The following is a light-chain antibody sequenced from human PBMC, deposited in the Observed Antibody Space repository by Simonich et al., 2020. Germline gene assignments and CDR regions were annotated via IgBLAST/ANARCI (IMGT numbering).Light chain of an antibody. CDR1: QSVLYSSNNKNY. J-gene: IGKJ2*01. V-gene: IGKV4-1*01. CDR2: WAS. Sequence: DIVMTQSPDSLAVSLGASATINCKSSQSVLYSSNNKNYLAWYQQKPGQPPKLLIYWASTRESDVPARFSGSGSGTDFTLTISSLQAEDVAVYYCQQYYSTPYTFGQGTKLEIK. CDR3: QQYYSTPYT.